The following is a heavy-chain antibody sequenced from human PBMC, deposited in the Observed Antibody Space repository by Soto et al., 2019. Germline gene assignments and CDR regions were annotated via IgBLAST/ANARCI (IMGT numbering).Heavy chain of an antibody. CDR1: GGSISSYY. Sequence: SETLSLTCTVSGGSISSYYWSWIRQPPGKGLEWIGYIHYSGSTNYNPSLKSRVTMSVDTSRNQFSLKLSSVTAADTAMYYCARSIDSSGYYFSNCWGQGTLVTVSS. J-gene: IGHJ4*02. V-gene: IGHV4-59*01. CDR3: ARSIDSSGYYFSNC. CDR2: IHYSGST. D-gene: IGHD3-22*01.